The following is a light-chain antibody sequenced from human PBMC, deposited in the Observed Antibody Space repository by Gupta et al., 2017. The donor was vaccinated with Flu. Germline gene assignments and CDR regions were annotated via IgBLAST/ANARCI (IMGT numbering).Light chain of an antibody. CDR2: GNS. Sequence: QSVLTQPSSVSGAPGPWVTISCTGSSSNIGAGYDVHWYQQLPGTAPKLPIYGNSNRPSGVPDRFSGSKSGTSASLAITGLQAEDEADYYCQSYDSSLSGWVFGGGTKLTVL. V-gene: IGLV1-40*01. CDR3: QSYDSSLSGWV. CDR1: SSNIGAGYD. J-gene: IGLJ3*02.